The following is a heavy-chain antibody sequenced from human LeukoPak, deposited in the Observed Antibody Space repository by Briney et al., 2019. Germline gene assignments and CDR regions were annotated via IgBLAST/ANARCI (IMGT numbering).Heavy chain of an antibody. J-gene: IGHJ4*02. CDR1: GFTVSSNY. CDR3: VKGLYSSSSVFDY. CDR2: IYSGGST. Sequence: GGSLRLSCAASGFTVSSNYMSWVRQAPGKGLEWVSVIYSGGSTYYADSVKGRFTISRDNSKNTLYLQMNSLRAEDTAVYYCVKGLYSSSSVFDYWAQGTLVTVSS. D-gene: IGHD4-11*01. V-gene: IGHV3-66*01.